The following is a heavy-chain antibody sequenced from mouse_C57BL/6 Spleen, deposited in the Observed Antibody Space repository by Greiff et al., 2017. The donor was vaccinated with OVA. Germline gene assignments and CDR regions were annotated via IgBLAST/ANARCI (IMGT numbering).Heavy chain of an antibody. Sequence: EVQLVESGGGLVQPGGSLSLSCAASGFTFTDYYMSWVRQPPGTALEWLGFIRNKANGYTTEYSASVKGRFTISRDNSQSILYLQMNALRADDSATYYCARSRSSGYDYYAMDYWGQGTSVTVSS. D-gene: IGHD3-2*02. V-gene: IGHV7-3*01. J-gene: IGHJ4*01. CDR2: IRNKANGYTT. CDR1: GFTFTDYY. CDR3: ARSRSSGYDYYAMDY.